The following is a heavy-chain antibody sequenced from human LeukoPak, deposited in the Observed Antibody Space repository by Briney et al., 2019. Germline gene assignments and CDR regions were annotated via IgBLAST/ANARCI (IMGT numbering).Heavy chain of an antibody. Sequence: GGSLRLSCAASVFTFSSYSMNWVRQAPGKGLEWVSSISSSSRYIYYADSVKGRFTISRDNSKNTLYVQMNSLRDEDTAVYFCAKAANPLKFYYYMDVWGKGTTVTTSS. CDR3: AKAANPLKFYYYMDV. CDR1: VFTFSSYS. V-gene: IGHV3-21*01. CDR2: ISSSSRYI. J-gene: IGHJ6*03.